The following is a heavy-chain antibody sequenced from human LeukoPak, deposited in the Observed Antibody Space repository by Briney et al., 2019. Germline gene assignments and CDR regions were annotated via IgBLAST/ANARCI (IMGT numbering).Heavy chain of an antibody. Sequence: ASVKVSCKVSGYTLTELSMHWVRQAPGKGLEWMGGFDPEDGETIYTQKFQGRVTMTEDTSTDTAYMELSSLRSEDTAVYYCAVLWFGELLRYFDYWGQGTLVTVSS. CDR3: AVLWFGELLRYFDY. CDR2: FDPEDGET. CDR1: GYTLTELS. J-gene: IGHJ4*02. V-gene: IGHV1-24*01. D-gene: IGHD3-10*01.